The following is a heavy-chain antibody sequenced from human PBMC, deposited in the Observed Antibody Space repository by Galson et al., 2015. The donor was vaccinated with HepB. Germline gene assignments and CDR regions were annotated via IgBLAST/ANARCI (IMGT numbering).Heavy chain of an antibody. CDR1: GFIFRHHA. CDR3: VKEGSWFGGDWFDP. Sequence: SLRLSCACSGFIFRHHAMAWIRQAPGKGLEWVSGINGRGSTRSYSDAVKGRFSISRDNSKDTVFLQMDNLRAEDTAVYYCVKEGSWFGGDWFDPWGQGALVTVS. J-gene: IGHJ5*02. V-gene: IGHV3-23*01. D-gene: IGHD3-16*01. CDR2: INGRGSTR.